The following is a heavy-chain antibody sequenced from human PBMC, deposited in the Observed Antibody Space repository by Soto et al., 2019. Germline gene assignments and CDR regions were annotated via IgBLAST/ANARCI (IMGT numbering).Heavy chain of an antibody. CDR3: AKENGYSSSWFEFDY. V-gene: IGHV3-23*01. Sequence: EVQLLESGGGLVQPGGSLRLSCAASGFTFSSYAMSWVRQAPGKGLEWVSAISGSGGSTYYADSVKGRFTISRDNSKNTRYRKMNSLSAEDTAVYYCAKENGYSSSWFEFDYWGQGTLVTVSS. D-gene: IGHD6-13*01. J-gene: IGHJ4*02. CDR2: ISGSGGST. CDR1: GFTFSSYA.